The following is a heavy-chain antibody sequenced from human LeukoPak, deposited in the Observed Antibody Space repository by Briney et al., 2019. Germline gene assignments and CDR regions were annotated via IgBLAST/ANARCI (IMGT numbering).Heavy chain of an antibody. V-gene: IGHV6-1*01. CDR1: GDSVSSNSAA. D-gene: IGHD6-13*01. Sequence: SQTLSLTCAISGDSVSSNSAAWNWIRQSPSRGLEWLGRTYYRSKWYNDYAVSVKSRITINPDTSKNQFSLQLNSVTPEDTAVYYCARDQGQQLVSSQDNWFDPWGQGTLVTVSS. CDR2: TYYRSKWYN. J-gene: IGHJ5*02. CDR3: ARDQGQQLVSSQDNWFDP.